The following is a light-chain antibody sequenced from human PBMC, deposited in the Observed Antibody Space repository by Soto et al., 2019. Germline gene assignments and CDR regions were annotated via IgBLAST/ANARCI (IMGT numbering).Light chain of an antibody. V-gene: IGKV3-20*01. CDR1: QTVLSNY. CDR2: GAS. CDR3: QQNGTSPFT. J-gene: IGKJ4*01. Sequence: EIVLTQSPTTLSLSPGEGATLSCRASQTVLSNYLAWYQQKPGQAPRLLFYGASFRATGIPDRFSGSGSGTDFTLTISRLEPEDCAVFYCQQNGTSPFTFGGGTKVEIK.